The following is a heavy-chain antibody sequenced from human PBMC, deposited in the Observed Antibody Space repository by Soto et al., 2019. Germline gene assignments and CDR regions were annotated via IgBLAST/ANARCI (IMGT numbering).Heavy chain of an antibody. D-gene: IGHD6-19*01. Sequence: ASVKVSCKASGYTFTNYGISWVRQAPGQGLEWMGWINTYNGNTKYSQKFQGRVTITRDTSASTAYMELSSLRSEDTAVYYCARGSGWYPPFDYWGQGTLVTVSS. V-gene: IGHV1-18*01. J-gene: IGHJ4*02. CDR3: ARGSGWYPPFDY. CDR2: INTYNGNT. CDR1: GYTFTNYG.